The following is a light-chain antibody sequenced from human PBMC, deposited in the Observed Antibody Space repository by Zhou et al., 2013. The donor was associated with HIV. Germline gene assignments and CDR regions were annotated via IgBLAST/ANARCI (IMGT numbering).Light chain of an antibody. V-gene: IGKV2D-29*02. CDR2: GAS. J-gene: IGKJ1*01. Sequence: DIVLTQSPLSLSVTPGQSASVSCKSNQTLLHSDGQTYLYWYLQKPGQSPQLLIYGASHRFSGVPERFSGRGSATDFTLQISRVEAEDVGIYYCMQAMQLWTFGPGTRVDIK. CDR3: MQAMQLWT. CDR1: QTLLHSDGQTY.